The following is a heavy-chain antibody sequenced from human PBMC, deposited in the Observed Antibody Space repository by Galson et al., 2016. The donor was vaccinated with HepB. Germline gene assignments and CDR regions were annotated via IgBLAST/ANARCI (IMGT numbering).Heavy chain of an antibody. CDR2: ISPSGDTT. J-gene: IGHJ4*02. V-gene: IGHV1-46*01. Sequence: SVKVSCKAFGCSLTTYYMQWVRQAPGQGLEWLATISPSGDTTNYAPTFQGRVSVTRDTSTSTVYLELSSLRSEDTAIYFCARDGNAFNFDFWGQGTLVTVSS. D-gene: IGHD1-1*01. CDR3: ARDGNAFNFDF. CDR1: GCSLTTYY.